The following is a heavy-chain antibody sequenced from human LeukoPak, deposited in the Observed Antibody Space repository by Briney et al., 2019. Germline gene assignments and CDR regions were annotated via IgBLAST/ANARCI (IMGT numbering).Heavy chain of an antibody. V-gene: IGHV4-39*01. CDR2: IYYSGST. Sequence: SETLSLTCTVSGGSISSSSYYWGWIGQPPGKGLEWIGSIYYSGSTYYNPSLKSRVTISVDTSKNQFSLKLSSVTAADTAVYYCAREGYDFWSGYYYYYGMDVWGQGTTVTVSS. D-gene: IGHD3-3*01. CDR3: AREGYDFWSGYYYYYGMDV. CDR1: GGSISSSSYY. J-gene: IGHJ6*02.